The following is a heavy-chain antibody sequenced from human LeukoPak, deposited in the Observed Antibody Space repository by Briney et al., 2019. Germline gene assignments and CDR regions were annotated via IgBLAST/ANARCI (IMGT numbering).Heavy chain of an antibody. J-gene: IGHJ4*02. Sequence: SETLSLTCTVSGGSISSYYWSWIRQPPGKGLEWIGYIYYSGSTNYNPSLKSRVTISVDTSKNQFSLKLSSVTAADTAVYHCASLICGGDCPIWGQGTLVTVSS. CDR1: GGSISSYY. D-gene: IGHD2-21*01. V-gene: IGHV4-59*01. CDR2: IYYSGST. CDR3: ASLICGGDCPI.